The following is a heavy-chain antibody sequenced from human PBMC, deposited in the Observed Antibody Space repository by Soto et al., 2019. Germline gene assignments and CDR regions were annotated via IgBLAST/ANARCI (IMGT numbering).Heavy chain of an antibody. D-gene: IGHD3-22*01. J-gene: IGHJ3*02. V-gene: IGHV3-21*01. CDR3: ARGLYYDSSGYAFDI. CDR1: GFTFSSYS. CDR2: ISSSSSYI. Sequence: GGSLRLSCAASGFTFSSYSMNWVRQAPGTGLEWVSSISSSSSYIYYADSVKGRFTISRDNAKNSLYLQMNSLRAEDTAVYYCARGLYYDSSGYAFDIWGQGTMVTVSS.